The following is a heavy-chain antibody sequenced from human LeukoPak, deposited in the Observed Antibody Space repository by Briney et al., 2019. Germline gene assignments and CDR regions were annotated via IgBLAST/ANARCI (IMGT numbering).Heavy chain of an antibody. V-gene: IGHV3-30*02. CDR3: ARDGAAVAGYDP. J-gene: IGHJ5*02. D-gene: IGHD6-19*01. CDR1: GFTFSSYG. Sequence: GGSLRLSCAASGFTFSSYGMHWVRQAPGKGLEWVAFIRYDGSNKYYADSVKGRFTISRDNSKNTLYLQMNSLRAEDTAVYYCARDGAAVAGYDPWGQGTLVTVSS. CDR2: IRYDGSNK.